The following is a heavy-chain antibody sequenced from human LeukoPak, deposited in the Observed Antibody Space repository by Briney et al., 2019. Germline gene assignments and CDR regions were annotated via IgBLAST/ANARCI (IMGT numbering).Heavy chain of an antibody. J-gene: IGHJ4*02. V-gene: IGHV3-23*01. Sequence: GGSLRLSCAASGFTFSNFAMTWVRQAPGKGLEWVSGVSGSGDTTYYADSVRGRFTISRDNSKNTLYLQMNSLRAEDTAVYYCASMNGYFEYWGQGTLVTVSS. CDR2: VSGSGDTT. CDR1: GFTFSNFA. CDR3: ASMNGYFEY. D-gene: IGHD1-1*01.